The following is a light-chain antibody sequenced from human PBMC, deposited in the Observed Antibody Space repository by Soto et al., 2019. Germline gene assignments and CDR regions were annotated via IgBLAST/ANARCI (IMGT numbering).Light chain of an antibody. V-gene: IGKV3-15*01. Sequence: EIVMTQSPATLSVPPGERATLSCRASQSVGSNLAWYQQKPGQAPRLLIYGASTRATGIPARFSGSGSGTEFTLTISSLQSEDFAVYYRQQYNNWPPYTFGQGTKVDIK. CDR1: QSVGSN. CDR2: GAS. J-gene: IGKJ2*01. CDR3: QQYNNWPPYT.